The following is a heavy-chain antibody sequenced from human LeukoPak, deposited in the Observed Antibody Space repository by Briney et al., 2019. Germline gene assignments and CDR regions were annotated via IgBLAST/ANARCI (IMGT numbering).Heavy chain of an antibody. V-gene: IGHV3-23*01. Sequence: GGSLRLSCAASGFTFSSYAMSWVRQAPGKGLEWVSGISNTGGSTYHVDSVKGRFTISRDNSKNTLYLQMNSLRAEDTAVYYCARSVAPRGYFDYWGQGTLVTVSS. CDR2: ISNTGGST. CDR1: GFTFSSYA. J-gene: IGHJ4*02. D-gene: IGHD5-24*01. CDR3: ARSVAPRGYFDY.